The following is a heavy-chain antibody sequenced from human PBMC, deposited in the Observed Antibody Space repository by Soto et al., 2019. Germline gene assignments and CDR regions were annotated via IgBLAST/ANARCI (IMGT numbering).Heavy chain of an antibody. J-gene: IGHJ6*02. CDR1: GFTFSSYG. CDR2: IWYDGSNK. V-gene: IGHV3-33*01. CDR3: AAEPTDGGMDV. D-gene: IGHD4-17*01. Sequence: QVQLVESGGGVVQPGRSLRLSCAASGFTFSSYGMHWVRQAPGKGLEWVAVIWYDGSNKYYADSVKGRFTISRDNSKNTLYLQMNSLRAEDTAVYYCAAEPTDGGMDVWGQGNTVTVSS.